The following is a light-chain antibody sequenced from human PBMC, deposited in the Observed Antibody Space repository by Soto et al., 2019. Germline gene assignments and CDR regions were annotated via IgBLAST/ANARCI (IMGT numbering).Light chain of an antibody. V-gene: IGLV2-23*02. CDR2: EVS. CDR1: SSDVGSYNL. J-gene: IGLJ1*01. Sequence: QSALTQTASGSGSPGQSITISCAGTSSDVGSYNLVSWYQQHPGKAPKLMVYEVSKRPSGISNRFSGSKSDNTASLTISGLQAEDEADYFCCSYASGSAYVFGTGTKVTVL. CDR3: CSYASGSAYV.